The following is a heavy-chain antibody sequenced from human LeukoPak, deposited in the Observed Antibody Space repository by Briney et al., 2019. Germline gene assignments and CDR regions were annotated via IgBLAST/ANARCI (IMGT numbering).Heavy chain of an antibody. D-gene: IGHD1-14*01. CDR1: AFTVSSSF. CDR2: IYSNGNT. V-gene: IGHV3-66*03. CDR3: VRDAGGY. Sequence: AASAFTVSSSFMSWVRQAPGKGLEWVSIIYSNGNTHYADSVRGRFTISRDNSMNTLYLQMNSLRTEDTGVYFCVRDAGGYWGQGTLVTVSS. J-gene: IGHJ4*02.